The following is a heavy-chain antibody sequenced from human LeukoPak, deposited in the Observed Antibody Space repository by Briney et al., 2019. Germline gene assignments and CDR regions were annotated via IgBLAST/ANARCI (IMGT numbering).Heavy chain of an antibody. CDR2: IIPILGIA. CDR1: GGTFSSYA. D-gene: IGHD2-2*01. V-gene: IGHV1-69*04. J-gene: IGHJ6*02. Sequence: ASVKVSCKASGGTFSSYAISWVRQAPGQGLEWMGRIIPILGIANYAQKFQGRVTITADKSTSTAYMELSSLRSEDTAVYYCARAWALGYCSSTSCPYYGMDVWGQGTTVTVSS. CDR3: ARAWALGYCSSTSCPYYGMDV.